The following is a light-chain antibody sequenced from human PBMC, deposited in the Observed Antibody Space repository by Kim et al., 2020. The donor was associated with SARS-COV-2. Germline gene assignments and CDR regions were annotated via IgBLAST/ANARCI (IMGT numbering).Light chain of an antibody. V-gene: IGKV1D-13*01. CDR3: QQFNNYPLT. CDR2: DAS. CDR1: QGNSNT. Sequence: ASVGDRITITCRASQGNSNTLAWYQQKPGKAPKLLIFDASSVESGVPSRFSGSGSGTDFTLTISSLEPEDFATYYCQQFNNYPLTFGGGTKVDIK. J-gene: IGKJ4*01.